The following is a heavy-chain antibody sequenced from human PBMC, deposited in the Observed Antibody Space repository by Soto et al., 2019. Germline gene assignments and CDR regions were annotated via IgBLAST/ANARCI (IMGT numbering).Heavy chain of an antibody. V-gene: IGHV3-73*01. Sequence: VGSLRLSCAASGFTFSGSSMHWVRQASGKGLEWVGRIRGKTDTYATAYAAPVRGRFTISRDDSKNTAYLQMNSLKTEDTAVYFCTKRKGAYAMDVWGQGTTVTVSS. D-gene: IGHD1-26*01. J-gene: IGHJ6*02. CDR3: TKRKGAYAMDV. CDR1: GFTFSGSS. CDR2: IRGKTDTYAT.